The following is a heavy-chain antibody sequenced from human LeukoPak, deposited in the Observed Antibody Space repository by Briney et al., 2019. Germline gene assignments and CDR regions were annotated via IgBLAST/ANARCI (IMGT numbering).Heavy chain of an antibody. CDR2: IYPSGSD. D-gene: IGHD6-19*01. Sequence: PSETLSLTCTVSGGSISSHYWSWIRQPPGKGLEWIAYIYPSGSDNYNPSLKSRVTTSSDTSKNQFSLRLSSVTAADTAVYYCARQRAGNYFDYWGQRTLVTVSS. J-gene: IGHJ4*02. CDR1: GGSISSHY. V-gene: IGHV4-4*09. CDR3: ARQRAGNYFDY.